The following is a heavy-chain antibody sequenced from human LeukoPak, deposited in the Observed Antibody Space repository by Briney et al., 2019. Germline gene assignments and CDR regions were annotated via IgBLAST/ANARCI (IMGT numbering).Heavy chain of an antibody. CDR3: VKDDSYYYDSSGRDS. CDR2: ITSNGDTT. Sequence: GGSLRLSCSASGFTFSSYIMHWARQAPGEGLEYVSAITSNGDTTYYADSVKGRVTIYRDNSKNTLYLQMSSLRAEDTAVYYCVKDDSYYYDSSGRDSWGQGTLVTVSS. V-gene: IGHV3-64D*09. CDR1: GFTFSSYI. J-gene: IGHJ4*02. D-gene: IGHD3-22*01.